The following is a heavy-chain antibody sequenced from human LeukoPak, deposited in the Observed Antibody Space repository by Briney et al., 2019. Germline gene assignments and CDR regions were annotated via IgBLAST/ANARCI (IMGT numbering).Heavy chain of an antibody. Sequence: GESLKISCKGSGYSFTSYWIGWVRQMPGKGLEWMGIIYPGDSDTGYSPSFQGQVTISADKSISTAYLQWSSLKASDTAMYYCARSNLYYYDSRGYYFDYWGQGTLVTVSS. CDR1: GYSFTSYW. V-gene: IGHV5-51*01. CDR2: IYPGDSDT. D-gene: IGHD3-22*01. CDR3: ARSNLYYYDSRGYYFDY. J-gene: IGHJ4*02.